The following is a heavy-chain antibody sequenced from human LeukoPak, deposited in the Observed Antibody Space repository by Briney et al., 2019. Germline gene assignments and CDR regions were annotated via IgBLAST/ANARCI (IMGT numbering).Heavy chain of an antibody. CDR2: IYTSGST. D-gene: IGHD1-26*01. V-gene: IGHV4-4*07. Sequence: SETLSLTCTVSGGSISSYYWSWIRQPAGKGLEWIGRIYTSGSTNYNPSLKSRVTMSVDTSKNQFSLKLSSVTAADTAVYYCAREEWELHHYYYYMDVWGKGTTVTVSS. CDR1: GGSISSYY. J-gene: IGHJ6*03. CDR3: AREEWELHHYYYYMDV.